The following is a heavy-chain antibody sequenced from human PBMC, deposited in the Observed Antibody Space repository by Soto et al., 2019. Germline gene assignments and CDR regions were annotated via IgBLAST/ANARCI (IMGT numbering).Heavy chain of an antibody. D-gene: IGHD1-26*01. V-gene: IGHV3-23*01. CDR2: ISGSGDFT. CDR1: GFTFSSYA. J-gene: IGHJ4*02. CDR3: ARRGSGSYYDY. Sequence: QPGGSLRLSCAASGFTFSSYAMSWVRQAPGKGLEWVSVISGSGDFTFYADSVKGRFTISRDNSKNTLYLQMNTLRAEDTAVYYCARRGSGSYYDYWGQGTLVTVSS.